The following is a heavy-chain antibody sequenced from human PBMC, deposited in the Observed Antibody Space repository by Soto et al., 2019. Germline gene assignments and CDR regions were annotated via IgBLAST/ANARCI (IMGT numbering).Heavy chain of an antibody. CDR3: ARERFNMIQRVVTSRRPAP. CDR2: THANGST. Sequence: PSETLSLTCSGFGGSISDYYWSWMRQPPGKGLEWIGYTHANGSTNYNPSFKSRVTITVDTPNNQFSLKLTSVTAADTATYFCARERFNMIQRVVTSRRPAPWGRGSSVTVSS. V-gene: IGHV4-59*01. J-gene: IGHJ1*01. CDR1: GGSISDYY. D-gene: IGHD3-10*01.